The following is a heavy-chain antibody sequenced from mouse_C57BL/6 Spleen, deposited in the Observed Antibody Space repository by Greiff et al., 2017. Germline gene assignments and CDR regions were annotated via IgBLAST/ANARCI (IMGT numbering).Heavy chain of an antibody. CDR2: IDPEDGET. CDR3: ARGDSRGWYFDV. J-gene: IGHJ1*03. V-gene: IGHV14-2*01. D-gene: IGHD1-1*01. Sequence: VQLQQSGAELVKPGASVKLSCTASGFNIKDYYMHWVKQRTEQGLEWIGRIDPEDGETKYDPKLQGKATITADTSSNTAYLKLSILTSEDTADYYCARGDSRGWYFDVWGTGTTVTVSS. CDR1: GFNIKDYY.